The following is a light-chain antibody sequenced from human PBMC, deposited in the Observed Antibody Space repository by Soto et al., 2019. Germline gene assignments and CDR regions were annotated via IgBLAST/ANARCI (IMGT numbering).Light chain of an antibody. J-gene: IGLJ2*01. Sequence: QSVLTQPPSVSAAPGQKVTISCFGSSSNIGSNYVSWYQQLPGTAPKLLIYDNNMRPSGIPDRFSGSKSGTSATLGITGPQTGDEADYYCGTWDSSLSAVVFGGGTKVTVL. CDR3: GTWDSSLSAVV. CDR2: DNN. CDR1: SSNIGSNY. V-gene: IGLV1-51*01.